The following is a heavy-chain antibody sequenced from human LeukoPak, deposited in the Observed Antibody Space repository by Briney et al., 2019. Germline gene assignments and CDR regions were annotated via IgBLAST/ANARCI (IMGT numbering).Heavy chain of an antibody. Sequence: ASVKVSCKASGYTFTSYGISWVRQAPGQGLEWMGWISAYNGNTNYAQKLQGRVTMTTDTSTSTAYVELRSLRSDDTAVYYCARDGAHYCSSTSCYMGNYYYYGMDVWGQGTTVTVSS. V-gene: IGHV1-18*01. D-gene: IGHD2-2*02. J-gene: IGHJ6*02. CDR1: GYTFTSYG. CDR2: ISAYNGNT. CDR3: ARDGAHYCSSTSCYMGNYYYYGMDV.